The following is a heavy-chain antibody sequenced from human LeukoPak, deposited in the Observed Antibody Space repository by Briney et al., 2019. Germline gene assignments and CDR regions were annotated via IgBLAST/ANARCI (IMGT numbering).Heavy chain of an antibody. Sequence: GGSLRLSCAASGFTVSAYSMGWVRQAPGKGLEWLSLIYSGDRTYHADSVKGRFTVSRDDSENTLSLQMNSLRVEDTAVYYCAKGHADSSGYYYFDSWGQGTLVTVPS. D-gene: IGHD3-22*01. J-gene: IGHJ4*02. CDR3: AKGHADSSGYYYFDS. V-gene: IGHV3-53*01. CDR1: GFTVSAYS. CDR2: IYSGDRT.